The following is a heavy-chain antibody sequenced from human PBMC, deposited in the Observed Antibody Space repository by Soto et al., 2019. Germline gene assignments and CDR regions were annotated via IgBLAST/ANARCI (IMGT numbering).Heavy chain of an antibody. J-gene: IGHJ5*02. V-gene: IGHV1-69*06. CDR2: IIPIFGTA. D-gene: IGHD2-15*01. Sequence: ASVKVSCKASGGTFSSYAISWVRQAPGQGLEWMGGIIPIFGTANYAQKFQGRVTITADKSTSTAYMELSSLRSEDTAVYYCARDWSRSCSGGSCYSFLFDPWGQGTLVTVSS. CDR3: ARDWSRSCSGGSCYSFLFDP. CDR1: GGTFSSYA.